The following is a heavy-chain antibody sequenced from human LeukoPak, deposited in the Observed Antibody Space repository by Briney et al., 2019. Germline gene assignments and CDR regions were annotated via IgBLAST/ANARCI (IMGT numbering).Heavy chain of an antibody. Sequence: PGKSLRLSCAASGFTFSAYPMHWVRQAPGKGLEWVAVIWYDGSNKYYADSVKGRFTISRDNSKNTLYLQMNSLRAEDTAVYYCARERYGMDVWGQGTTVTVSS. CDR2: IWYDGSNK. J-gene: IGHJ6*02. V-gene: IGHV3-33*08. CDR3: ARERYGMDV. CDR1: GFTFSAYP.